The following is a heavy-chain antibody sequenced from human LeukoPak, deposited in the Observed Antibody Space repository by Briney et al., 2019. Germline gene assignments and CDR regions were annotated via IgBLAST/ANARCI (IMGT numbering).Heavy chain of an antibody. V-gene: IGHV3-33*06. CDR2: IWYDGSNK. Sequence: GGSLRLSCGASGFTFSSFGMHWVRQAPRKGLEWVALIWYDGSNKYYADSVKGRFTISRDNSKNTLYLHMNSLRAEDTAVYYCAKGYQVVSDWGQGTLVTVSS. CDR1: GFTFSSFG. D-gene: IGHD2-8*02. J-gene: IGHJ4*02. CDR3: AKGYQVVSD.